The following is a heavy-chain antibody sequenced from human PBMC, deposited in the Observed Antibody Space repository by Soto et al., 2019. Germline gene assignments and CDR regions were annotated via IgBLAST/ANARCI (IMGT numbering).Heavy chain of an antibody. D-gene: IGHD3-16*02. CDR2: ISAYNGNT. V-gene: IGHV1-18*01. CDR3: ARDHYVWGSYRPPDY. J-gene: IGHJ4*02. Sequence: QVQLVQSGAEVKKPGASVKVSCKASGYTFTSYAFSWVRQAPGQGLEWMGGISAYNGNTNYAQNLQGRVTMTKDTSTSTVYMELRSLRSDDTAVYYCARDHYVWGSYRPPDYWGQGTLVSVSS. CDR1: GYTFTSYA.